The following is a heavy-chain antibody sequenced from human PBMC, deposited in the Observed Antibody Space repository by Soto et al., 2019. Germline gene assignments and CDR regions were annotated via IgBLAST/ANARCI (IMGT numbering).Heavy chain of an antibody. Sequence: PSETLSLTCTVSGGSISSYCWSWIRQPPRKGLEWIGYIYYSGSTNYNPSLKSRVTISVDKSKNQFSLKLSSVTAADTAVYYCAAYYYDSSGYSEYFQHWGQGTLVTVSS. J-gene: IGHJ1*01. D-gene: IGHD3-22*01. CDR1: GGSISSYC. CDR3: AAYYYDSSGYSEYFQH. V-gene: IGHV4-59*01. CDR2: IYYSGST.